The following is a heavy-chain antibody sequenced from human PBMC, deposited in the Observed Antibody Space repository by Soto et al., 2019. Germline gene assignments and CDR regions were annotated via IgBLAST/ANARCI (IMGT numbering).Heavy chain of an antibody. Sequence: GGSLRLSCAASGFTFSSYGMHWVRQAPGKGLEWVAVISYDGSNKYYADSVKGRFTISRDNSKNTLYLQMNSLRAEDTAVYYCAKDPYPYYYYYYMDVWGKGTTVTVSS. CDR2: ISYDGSNK. J-gene: IGHJ6*03. CDR3: AKDPYPYYYYYYMDV. V-gene: IGHV3-30*18. CDR1: GFTFSSYG.